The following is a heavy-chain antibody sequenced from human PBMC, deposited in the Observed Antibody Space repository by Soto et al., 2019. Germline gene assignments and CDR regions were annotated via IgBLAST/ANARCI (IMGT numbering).Heavy chain of an antibody. V-gene: IGHV4-4*07. D-gene: IGHD3-22*01. CDR3: VRDRYYFDTDGFYFFDY. CDR1: GDSINGYY. J-gene: IGHJ4*02. Sequence: QVQLQEAGPGLVKPSETLSLLCSVSGDSINGYYWRWIRQSAGKGLEWLGRIYPSGITNYNPSFKSRLSLSADKSKTHLSLTLTSVTAADSAVYYCVRDRYYFDTDGFYFFDYWGRGALVSVSS. CDR2: IYPSGIT.